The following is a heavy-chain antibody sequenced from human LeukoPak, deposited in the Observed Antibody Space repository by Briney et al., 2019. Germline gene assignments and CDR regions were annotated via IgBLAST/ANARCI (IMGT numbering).Heavy chain of an antibody. D-gene: IGHD4-23*01. CDR2: IYYSGST. CDR3: ARRHDYGGNSGGEFDY. J-gene: IGHJ4*02. V-gene: IGHV4-4*02. CDR1: GGSISSSNW. Sequence: SETLSLTCAVSGGSISSSNWWSWVRQPPGKGLEWIGYIYYSGSTNYNPSLKSRVTISVDTSKNQFSLKLSSVTAADTAVYYCARRHDYGGNSGGEFDYWGQGTLVTVSS.